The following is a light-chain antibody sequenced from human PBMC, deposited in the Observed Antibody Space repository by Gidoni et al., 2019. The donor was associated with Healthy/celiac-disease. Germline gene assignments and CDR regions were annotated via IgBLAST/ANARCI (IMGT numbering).Light chain of an antibody. Sequence: EIVLAQSPATLSVSQGERATLSCRASQSVNSNIAWYQQKPGQAPRLLIYGASTRATGIPARFSGSGSGTEFTLTISSLQSEDFAVYDCQRYNNWPPITFGQGTRLEIK. CDR1: QSVNSN. CDR3: QRYNNWPPIT. CDR2: GAS. V-gene: IGKV3-15*01. J-gene: IGKJ5*01.